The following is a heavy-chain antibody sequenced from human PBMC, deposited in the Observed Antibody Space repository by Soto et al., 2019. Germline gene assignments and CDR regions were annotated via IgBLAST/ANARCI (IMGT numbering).Heavy chain of an antibody. Sequence: QVQVVQSGAEVKKPGSSVKVSCKVSGGIFTNNAISWVRQAPGQGLEWLGGVIPLFDTAYYAQIFRGRLRFSADGATTTAYMDLSGLTSLDTAVYFCATGGHNDGYNFYPGMDVWGKVPTGTVSA. D-gene: IGHD5-18*01. CDR2: VIPLFDTA. CDR1: GGIFTNNA. CDR3: ATGGHNDGYNFYPGMDV. V-gene: IGHV1-69*01. J-gene: IGHJ6*04.